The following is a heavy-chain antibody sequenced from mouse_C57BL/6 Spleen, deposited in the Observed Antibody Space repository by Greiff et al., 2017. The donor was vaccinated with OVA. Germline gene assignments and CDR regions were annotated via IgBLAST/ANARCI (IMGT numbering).Heavy chain of an antibody. CDR3: ASPIYYDSAMDY. Sequence: VKLMESGPGLVQPSQSLSITCTVSGFSLTSYGVHWVRQSPGTGLEWLGVIWSGGSTDYNAAFISRLSISKDNSKSQVFFKMNSLQADDSAIYYCASPIYYDSAMDYWGQGTSVTVSS. CDR2: IWSGGST. V-gene: IGHV2-2*01. CDR1: GFSLTSYG. J-gene: IGHJ4*01. D-gene: IGHD2-4*01.